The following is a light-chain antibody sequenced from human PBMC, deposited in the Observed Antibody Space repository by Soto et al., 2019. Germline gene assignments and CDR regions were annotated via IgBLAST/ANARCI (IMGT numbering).Light chain of an antibody. CDR2: GAS. J-gene: IGKJ5*01. CDR1: QSVSSGY. Sequence: EIVLTQSPCTLSLSPGERATLSCRASQSVSSGYLAWYQQKPGQAPRLLIYGASTRATGIPDRFSGSGSGTDFTLSISSLQPEDVTVYYCQQYNSSPPYTFGQGTRLEIK. CDR3: QQYNSSPPYT. V-gene: IGKV3-20*01.